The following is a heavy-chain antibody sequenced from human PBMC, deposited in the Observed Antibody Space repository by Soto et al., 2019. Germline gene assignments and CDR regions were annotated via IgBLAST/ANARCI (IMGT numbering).Heavy chain of an antibody. J-gene: IGHJ4*02. Sequence: QLQLQESGPGLVKPSETLSLTCTVSGGSISGGPPYWGWIRQPPGKGLEWIGSIYYSGNIYYGPSLKTRVTISADTSKKQFSLKLTSVTAADTALYYCAGQIYSSSGYHFDYWGQGTLVTVSS. CDR2: IYYSGNI. CDR3: AGQIYSSSGYHFDY. CDR1: GGSISGGPPY. V-gene: IGHV4-39*01. D-gene: IGHD6-6*01.